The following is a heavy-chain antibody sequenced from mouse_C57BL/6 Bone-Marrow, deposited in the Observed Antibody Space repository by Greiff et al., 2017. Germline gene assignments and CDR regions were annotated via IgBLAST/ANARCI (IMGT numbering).Heavy chain of an antibody. V-gene: IGHV1-82*01. J-gene: IGHJ2*01. CDR1: GYAFSSSW. CDR3: ARENHGRSFDY. CDR2: IYPGDGGT. Sequence: QVQLQQSGPELVKPGASVKISCKASGYAFSSSWMNWVKQRPGKGLEWIGRIYPGDGGTNYNGKFKGKATLTADKSSSTAYMQHSSLTSEDSAVXFCARENHGRSFDYWGQGTTLTVSS. D-gene: IGHD1-1*02.